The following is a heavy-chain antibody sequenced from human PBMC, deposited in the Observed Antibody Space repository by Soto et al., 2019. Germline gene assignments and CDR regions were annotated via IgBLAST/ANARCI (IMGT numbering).Heavy chain of an antibody. J-gene: IGHJ6*02. D-gene: IGHD5-12*01. Sequence: SVKVSCKASGGTFSSYAISWVRQAPGQGLEWMGGIIPIFGTANYAQKFQGRVTITADESTSTAYMELSSLRSEDTAVYYCARDDSGYDWPLIYYYGMDVWGQGTTVTVSS. V-gene: IGHV1-69*13. CDR3: ARDDSGYDWPLIYYYGMDV. CDR1: GGTFSSYA. CDR2: IIPIFGTA.